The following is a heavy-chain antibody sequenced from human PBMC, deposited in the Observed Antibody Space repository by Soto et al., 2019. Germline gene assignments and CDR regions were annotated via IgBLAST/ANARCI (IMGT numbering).Heavy chain of an antibody. J-gene: IGHJ6*02. V-gene: IGHV3-74*01. CDR2: INSDGSST. Sequence: PGGSLRLSCAASGFTFSSYWMHWVRQAPGKGLVWVSRINSDGSSTSYADSVKGRFTISRDNAKNTLYLQMNSLRAEDTAVYYCARDLLKLTPFYYYYYDAMDVWGRGTTVTVSS. D-gene: IGHD3-3*02. CDR3: ARDLLKLTPFYYYYYDAMDV. CDR1: GFTFSSYW.